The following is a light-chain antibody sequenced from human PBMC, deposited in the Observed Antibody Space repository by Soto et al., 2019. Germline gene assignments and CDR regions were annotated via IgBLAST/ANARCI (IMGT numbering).Light chain of an antibody. CDR2: AAS. V-gene: IGKV1-9*01. CDR3: LHLNSYSPET. J-gene: IGKJ3*01. Sequence: DIQLTQSPSFLSASVGDRVTITCRASQGISSYLAWYQQKPGKAPKLLIFAASTLQNGVPSRFSGSGSGTEFTLTIRSLQPEDFATYYCLHLNSYSPETFGPGTKVDIK. CDR1: QGISSY.